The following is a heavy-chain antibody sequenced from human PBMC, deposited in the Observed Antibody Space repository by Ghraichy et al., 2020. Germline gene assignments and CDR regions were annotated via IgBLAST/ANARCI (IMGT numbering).Heavy chain of an antibody. J-gene: IGHJ4*02. D-gene: IGHD4-17*01. CDR1: GGSISGGGYS. CDR3: VRGITVSHFDY. Sequence: SETLSLTCAVSGGSISGGGYSWSWIRQPPGKGLEWIGYIYHSASTYYNPSLKSRVTISIDRPKNQFSLQVSSVTAADTAVYYCVRGITVSHFDYWGQGTLVTVSS. CDR2: IYHSAST. V-gene: IGHV4-30-2*01.